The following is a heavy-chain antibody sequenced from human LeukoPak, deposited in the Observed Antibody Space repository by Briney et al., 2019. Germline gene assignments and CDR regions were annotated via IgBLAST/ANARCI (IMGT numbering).Heavy chain of an antibody. CDR2: VSGSGGTT. J-gene: IGHJ4*02. CDR3: AKAPRGSGYSEYDY. Sequence: GGSLRLSCTASGFTFSNYAMNWVRQAPGKGLEWVSIVSGSGGTTYSADSVKGRFTISRDNSKNTLSLQMNSLRAEDTAVYYCAKAPRGSGYSEYDYWGQGTLVTVSS. CDR1: GFTFSNYA. V-gene: IGHV3-23*01. D-gene: IGHD5-12*01.